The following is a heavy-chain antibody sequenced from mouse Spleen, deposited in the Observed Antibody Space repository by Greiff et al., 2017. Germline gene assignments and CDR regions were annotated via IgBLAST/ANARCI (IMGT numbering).Heavy chain of an antibody. D-gene: IGHD2-10*01. V-gene: IGHV5-4*02. CDR2: ISDGGSYT. Sequence: EVQRVESGGGLVKPGGSLKLSCAASGFTFSDYYMYWVRQTPEKRLEWVATISDGGSYTYYPDSVKGRFTISRDNAKNNLYLQMSSLKSEDTAMYYCARDGTYYGNYGFAYWGQGTLVTVSA. CDR3: ARDGTYYGNYGFAY. CDR1: GFTFSDYY. J-gene: IGHJ3*01.